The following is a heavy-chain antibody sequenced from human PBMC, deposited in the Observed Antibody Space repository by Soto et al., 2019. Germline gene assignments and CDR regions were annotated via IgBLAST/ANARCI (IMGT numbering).Heavy chain of an antibody. V-gene: IGHV6-1*01. CDR1: GDSVSSNSAA. J-gene: IGHJ5*02. Sequence: SQTLSLPCAISGDSVSSNSAAWNWIRQSPSRGLEWPGRTYYRYKWYNDYAVSVKSRITINPDTSKNQFSLQLNSVTPEDTAVYYCAREYSRNNWFDPWGQGTLVTVSS. CDR2: TYYRYKWYN. D-gene: IGHD6-13*01. CDR3: AREYSRNNWFDP.